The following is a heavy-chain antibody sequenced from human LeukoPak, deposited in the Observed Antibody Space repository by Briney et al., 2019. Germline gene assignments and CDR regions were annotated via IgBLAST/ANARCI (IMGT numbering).Heavy chain of an antibody. J-gene: IGHJ4*02. D-gene: IGHD3-22*01. CDR2: ISANNGNT. CDR1: GYTFTSYG. CDR3: ARDPPVYYYDSSGYYDY. Sequence: GASVKVSCKASGYTFTSYGISWVRQAPGQGLEWMGWISANNGNTNYAQKLQGRVTMTTDTSTSTAYMELRSLRSDDTAVYYCARDPPVYYYDSSGYYDYWGQGTLVTVSS. V-gene: IGHV1-18*01.